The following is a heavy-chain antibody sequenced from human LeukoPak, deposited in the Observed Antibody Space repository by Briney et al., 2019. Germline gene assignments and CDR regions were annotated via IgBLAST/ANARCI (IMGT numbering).Heavy chain of an antibody. V-gene: IGHV3-30*02. D-gene: IGHD3-16*01. CDR1: GLTFSSYGMQFSSYG. CDR2: IRSDGRNK. J-gene: IGHJ6*03. Sequence: GGSLRLSCAASGLTFSSYGMQFSSYGMHWVREAPGQGLEWVAFIRSDGRNKYYAASVKGRFTISRDNTKNTLYLQMNSLKPEDTAVCYCAKLKINYYYYMDVWGKGTTVIVSS. CDR3: AKLKINYYYYMDV.